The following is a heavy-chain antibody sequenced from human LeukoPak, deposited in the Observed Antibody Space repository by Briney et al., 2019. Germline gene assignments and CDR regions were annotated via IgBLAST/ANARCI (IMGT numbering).Heavy chain of an antibody. D-gene: IGHD3-22*01. V-gene: IGHV3-9*01. Sequence: GGSLRLSCAASGFTFDEFGMHWVRQAPGKGLEWVSGISWNSGNIGYADSVKGRFSISRDNAKNSLYLQMNSLRAEDTALYYCTKEIGLLDEGDAFDIWGQGTVVTVSS. CDR3: TKEIGLLDEGDAFDI. J-gene: IGHJ3*02. CDR2: ISWNSGNI. CDR1: GFTFDEFG.